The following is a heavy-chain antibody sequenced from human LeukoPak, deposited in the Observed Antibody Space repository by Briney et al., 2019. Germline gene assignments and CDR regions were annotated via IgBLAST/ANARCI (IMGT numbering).Heavy chain of an antibody. D-gene: IGHD6-19*01. Sequence: SVKVSCKASGGTFSSYAISWVRQAPGQGLEWMGRTIPILGIANYAQKFQGRVTITADKSTSTAYMELSSLRSEDTAVYYCARVIGDSSGGTSWFDPWGQGTLVTVSS. V-gene: IGHV1-69*04. J-gene: IGHJ5*02. CDR1: GGTFSSYA. CDR3: ARVIGDSSGGTSWFDP. CDR2: TIPILGIA.